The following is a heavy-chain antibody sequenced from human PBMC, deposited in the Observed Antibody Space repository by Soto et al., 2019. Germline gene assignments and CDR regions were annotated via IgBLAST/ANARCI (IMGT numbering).Heavy chain of an antibody. Sequence: QVQLVQSGAEVKKPGASVKVSCKASGYTFTRYDINWVRQATGQGLEWMGWMNPNSGSTDYAQRFQGRVTVTRNTXXSXAXTELSSLRSEDTAVDYCARGRGRFGEKYYYYYGMDVWGQGTTVTVSS. V-gene: IGHV1-8*01. CDR2: MNPNSGST. D-gene: IGHD3-10*01. CDR1: GYTFTRYD. CDR3: ARGRGRFGEKYYYYYGMDV. J-gene: IGHJ6*02.